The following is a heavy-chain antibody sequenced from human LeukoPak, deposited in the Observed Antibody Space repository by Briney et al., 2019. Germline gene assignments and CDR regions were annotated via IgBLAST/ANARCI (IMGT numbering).Heavy chain of an antibody. Sequence: PSETLSLTCAVYGGSFSGYYWSWIRHPPGKGLEWIGEINHSGSTNYNPSLKSRVTISVDTSKNQFSLKLSSVTAADTAVYYCASGGHSSGYDYWGQGTLVTVSS. CDR2: INHSGST. J-gene: IGHJ4*02. CDR3: ASGGHSSGYDY. CDR1: GGSFSGYY. D-gene: IGHD3-22*01. V-gene: IGHV4-34*01.